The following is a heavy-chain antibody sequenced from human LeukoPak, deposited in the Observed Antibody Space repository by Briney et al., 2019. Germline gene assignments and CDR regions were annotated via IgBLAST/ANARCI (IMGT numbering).Heavy chain of an antibody. V-gene: IGHV3-15*01. CDR3: TTESDGGSAN. J-gene: IGHJ1*01. CDR2: IKSKTDGATT. D-gene: IGHD4-23*01. Sequence: GGSLRLSCAASGFTFSSYALSWVRRAPGKGLEWVGRIKSKTDGATTDYAAPVKGRFTISRDDSENTLYLQMNSLKTEDTAVYYCTTESDGGSANWGQGALVTVSS. CDR1: GFTFSSYA.